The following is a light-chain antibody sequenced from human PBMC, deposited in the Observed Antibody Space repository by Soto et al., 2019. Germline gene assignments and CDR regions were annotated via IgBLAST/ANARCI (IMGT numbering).Light chain of an antibody. CDR2: EVS. CDR3: SSYTSSSTLEVV. V-gene: IGLV2-14*01. CDR1: SSDVGGYNY. J-gene: IGLJ2*01. Sequence: QSVLTQPASVSGSPGQSITISCTGTSSDVGGYNYVSWYQQHPGKAPQLMIYEVSNRPSGVSNRFSGSKSGNTASLTISGLQAEDEADYYCSSYTSSSTLEVVFGGGTKLTVL.